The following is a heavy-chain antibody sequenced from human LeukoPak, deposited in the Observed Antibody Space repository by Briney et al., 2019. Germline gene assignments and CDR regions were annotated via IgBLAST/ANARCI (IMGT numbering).Heavy chain of an antibody. Sequence: PGGSLRLSCAASGFTVSSNYMSWVRQAPGKGLEWVSVIYSGGSTYYADSVKGRFTISRDNSKNTLYLQMNTLRPEDTAVYYCARVSGYSYGPFDYWGQGTLVTVSS. D-gene: IGHD5-18*01. CDR2: IYSGGST. V-gene: IGHV3-66*01. J-gene: IGHJ4*02. CDR3: ARVSGYSYGPFDY. CDR1: GFTVSSNY.